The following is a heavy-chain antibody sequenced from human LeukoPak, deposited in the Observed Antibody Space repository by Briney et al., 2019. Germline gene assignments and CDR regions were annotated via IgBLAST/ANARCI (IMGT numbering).Heavy chain of an antibody. Sequence: GESLKIACKASGYSFTTYRIGWVRQAPGKGLEWMGIIYPADSSTEYSPSFQGQVTISVDKSVNTAYLQWSRLKASDTATYYCARHPKSGYTGYASDYWGQGTLVIVSS. J-gene: IGHJ4*02. D-gene: IGHD5-12*01. CDR1: GYSFTTYR. V-gene: IGHV5-51*01. CDR2: IYPADSST. CDR3: ARHPKSGYTGYASDY.